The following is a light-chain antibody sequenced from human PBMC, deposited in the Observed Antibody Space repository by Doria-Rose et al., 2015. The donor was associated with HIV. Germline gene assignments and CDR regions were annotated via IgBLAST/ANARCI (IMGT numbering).Light chain of an antibody. Sequence: TQSPSTLSASVGDRVTITCRAGQSISNWLAWYQQKPGQAPKLLIYKASTLQSGVPSRSSGSGSGTEFTLTINSLQPDDFATYYCQHFDKYFSWTFGHGTKVDIK. J-gene: IGKJ1*01. V-gene: IGKV1-5*03. CDR1: QSISNW. CDR2: KAS. CDR3: QHFDKYFSWT.